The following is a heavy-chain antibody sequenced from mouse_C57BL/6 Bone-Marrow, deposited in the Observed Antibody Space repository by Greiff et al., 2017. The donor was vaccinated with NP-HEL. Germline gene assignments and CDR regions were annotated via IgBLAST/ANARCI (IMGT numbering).Heavy chain of an antibody. J-gene: IGHJ3*01. D-gene: IGHD1-1*01. CDR3: ARCPHYYGSSSWFAY. CDR2: IDPSDSYT. Sequence: QVQLQQPGAELVKPGASVKLSCKASGYTFTSYWMHWVKQRPGQGLEWIGVIDPSDSYTNYNQKFKGKATLTVDTSSSTAYMQLSSLTSEDSAAYYCARCPHYYGSSSWFAYWGQGTLVTVSA. V-gene: IGHV1-59*01. CDR1: GYTFTSYW.